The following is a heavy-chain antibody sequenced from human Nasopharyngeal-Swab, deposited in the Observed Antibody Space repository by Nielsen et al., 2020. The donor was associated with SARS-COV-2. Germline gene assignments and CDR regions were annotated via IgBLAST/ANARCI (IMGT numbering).Heavy chain of an antibody. CDR3: ARRDSYRSNWYYFDS. CDR2: IYPGDSDT. CDR1: GYSFTSYW. D-gene: IGHD6-13*01. Sequence: GESLKISCKGSGYSFTSYWIGWVRQMPGKGLEWLGMIYPGDSDTRYSPSFQGQVTISADKSITTAYLQWSSLKASDTAMYYCARRDSYRSNWYYFDSWGQGTQVTVSS. V-gene: IGHV5-51*01. J-gene: IGHJ4*02.